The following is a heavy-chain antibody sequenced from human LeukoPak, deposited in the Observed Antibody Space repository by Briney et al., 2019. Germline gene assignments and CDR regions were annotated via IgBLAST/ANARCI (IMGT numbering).Heavy chain of an antibody. CDR3: AKDQILIWFGELFDAFDI. Sequence: GGSLRLSCAASGFTFRNYWMSWVRQAPGKGLEWVSTISGSGGSTYYADSVKGRFTISRDNSNNTLYLQMNSLRAEDSAVYYCAKDQILIWFGELFDAFDIWGQGTMVTVSS. V-gene: IGHV3-23*01. CDR2: ISGSGGST. CDR1: GFTFRNYW. D-gene: IGHD3-10*01. J-gene: IGHJ3*02.